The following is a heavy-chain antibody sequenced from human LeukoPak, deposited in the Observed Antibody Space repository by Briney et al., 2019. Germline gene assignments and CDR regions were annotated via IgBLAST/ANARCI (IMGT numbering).Heavy chain of an antibody. Sequence: GASVKVSFKASVYTFTSYDINSLRQATGQGLEWMGWINPNSCNTCYAQKFQGRVTITRNTSISTAYMELSSLRSEDTAVYYCARGVVPAATRRGWFDPWGQGTLVTVSS. D-gene: IGHD2-2*01. J-gene: IGHJ5*02. CDR3: ARGVVPAATRRGWFDP. V-gene: IGHV1-8*03. CDR2: INPNSCNT. CDR1: VYTFTSYD.